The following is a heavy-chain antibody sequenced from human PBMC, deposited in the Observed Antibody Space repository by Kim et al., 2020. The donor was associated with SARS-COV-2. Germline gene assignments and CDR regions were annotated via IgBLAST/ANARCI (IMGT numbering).Heavy chain of an antibody. CDR3: ARHDGYSGYDFYGDYAWFDP. V-gene: IGHV4-39*01. D-gene: IGHD5-12*01. CDR1: GGSISSSSYY. J-gene: IGHJ5*02. Sequence: SETLSLTCTVSGGSISSSSYYWGWIRQPPGKGLEWIGSIYYSGSTYYNPSLKSRVTISVDTSKNQFSLKLSSVTAADTAVYYCARHDGYSGYDFYGDYAWFDPWGQGTLVTVSS. CDR2: IYYSGST.